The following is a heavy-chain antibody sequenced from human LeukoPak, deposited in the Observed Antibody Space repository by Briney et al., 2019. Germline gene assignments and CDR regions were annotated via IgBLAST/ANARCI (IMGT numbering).Heavy chain of an antibody. CDR3: ARDGHHSSSSYYYGMDV. D-gene: IGHD6-6*01. V-gene: IGHV1-8*01. CDR2: MNPNSGNT. J-gene: IGHJ6*02. Sequence: ASVTVSCKASGYTFTSYDINWVRQATGQGPEWMGWMNPNSGNTGYAQKFQGRVTMTRNTSISTAYMELSSLRSEDTAVYYCARDGHHSSSSYYYGMDVWGQGTTVTVSS. CDR1: GYTFTSYD.